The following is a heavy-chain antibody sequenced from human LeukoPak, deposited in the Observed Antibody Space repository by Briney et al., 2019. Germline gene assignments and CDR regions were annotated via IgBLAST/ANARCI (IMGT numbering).Heavy chain of an antibody. Sequence: SETLSLTCAVYGGSFSGYYWSWIRQPPGKGLEWIGEINHSGSTNYNPSLKSRVTISVDTSKNQFSLKLSSVTAADTAVYYCARGPYRARFDPWGQGTLVTVSS. CDR1: GGSFSGYY. CDR2: INHSGST. J-gene: IGHJ5*02. CDR3: ARGPYRARFDP. V-gene: IGHV4-34*01. D-gene: IGHD1-14*01.